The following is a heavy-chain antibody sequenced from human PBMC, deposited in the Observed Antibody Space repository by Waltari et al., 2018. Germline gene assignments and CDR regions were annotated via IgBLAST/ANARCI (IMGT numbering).Heavy chain of an antibody. Sequence: EVQLVESGGGLVQPGGSLRLFCAASAFTFSSYAMHWVRQAPGKGLEYVSAISSNGGSTYDAESGKGRFTISRDKYKNTLYLQMGSLRAEDMAVYYCANLGSSSASDYYGMDVWGQGTTVTVSS. V-gene: IGHV3-64*07. J-gene: IGHJ6*02. CDR1: AFTFSSYA. D-gene: IGHD6-6*01. CDR3: ANLGSSSASDYYGMDV. CDR2: ISSNGGST.